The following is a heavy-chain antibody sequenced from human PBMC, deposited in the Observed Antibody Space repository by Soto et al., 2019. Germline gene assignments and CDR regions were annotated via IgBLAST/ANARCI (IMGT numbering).Heavy chain of an antibody. CDR1: GFSFSSYA. J-gene: IGHJ4*02. CDR2: ISASGSST. CDR3: ASPGAVVPAARYYFDY. V-gene: IGHV3-23*01. Sequence: EVQLLESGGGLVQPGGSLRLSCAASGFSFSSYAMGWVRQAPGKGLEWVSGISASGSSTYPADSVKGRFTISRDNSKNTLYLQMNSLRAEDTAVYFCASPGAVVPAARYYFDYWGQGTPVTVSS. D-gene: IGHD2-2*01.